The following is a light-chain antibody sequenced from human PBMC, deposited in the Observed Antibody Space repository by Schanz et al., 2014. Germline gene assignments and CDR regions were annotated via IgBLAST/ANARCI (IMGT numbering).Light chain of an antibody. CDR1: SSDVGAYTY. V-gene: IGLV2-11*01. CDR3: QSSDL. J-gene: IGLJ3*02. CDR2: DVT. Sequence: QSALTQPRSVSGSPGQSVTISCTGTSSDVGAYTYVSWYQQPPGKAPKLMIYDVTERPSGVPDRFSGSKSGNTASLTITGLQPEDEAHYYCQSSDLFGGGTKLTVL.